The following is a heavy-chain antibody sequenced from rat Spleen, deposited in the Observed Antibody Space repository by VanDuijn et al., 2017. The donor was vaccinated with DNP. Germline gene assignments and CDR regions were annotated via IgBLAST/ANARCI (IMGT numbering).Heavy chain of an antibody. J-gene: IGHJ3*01. D-gene: IGHD1-7*01. CDR1: GFTFSGYA. CDR2: ITYDGSRT. V-gene: IGHV5-17*01. CDR3: ARQGSYYGYGWFAY. Sequence: EVQLVESGGGLVQPGRSLKFSCAASGFTFSGYAMAWVRQAPKKGLEWVATITYDGSRTYYRDSVKGRFTISRDNAKSTLYLRMDSLRSEDTATYYCARQGSYYGYGWFAYWGQGTLVTVSS.